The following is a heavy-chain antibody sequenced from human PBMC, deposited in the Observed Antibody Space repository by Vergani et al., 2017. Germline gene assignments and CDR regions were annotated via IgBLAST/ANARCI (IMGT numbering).Heavy chain of an antibody. CDR1: GGTFSSYA. J-gene: IGHJ6*03. D-gene: IGHD3-22*01. V-gene: IGHV1-69*01. Sequence: QVQLVQSGAEVKKPGSSVKVSCKASGGTFSSYAISWVRQAPGQGLEWMGGTIPIFGTANYAQKFQGRVTITADESTSTAYMELSSLTSEDTAVYYCARVFDSSGSYYPYYYYMDVWGKGTTVTVSS. CDR3: ARVFDSSGSYYPYYYYMDV. CDR2: TIPIFGTA.